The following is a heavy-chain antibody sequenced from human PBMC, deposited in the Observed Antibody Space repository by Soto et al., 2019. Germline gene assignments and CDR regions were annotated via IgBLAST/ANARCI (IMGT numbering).Heavy chain of an antibody. Sequence: GGSLRLSCAASGFTVSNNYMTWIRQAPGKGLEWVSVIYGGESTVYADSVKGRFTISRDSSQNTVYLQMNSLRDEETAVYYCARGDSGSIYVSWGQGTLVTVSS. D-gene: IGHD1-26*01. CDR2: IYGGEST. CDR3: ARGDSGSIYVS. CDR1: GFTVSNNY. J-gene: IGHJ5*02. V-gene: IGHV3-66*01.